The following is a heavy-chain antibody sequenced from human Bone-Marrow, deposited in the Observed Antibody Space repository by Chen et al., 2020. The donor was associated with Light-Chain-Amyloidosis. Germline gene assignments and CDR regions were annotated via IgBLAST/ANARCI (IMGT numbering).Heavy chain of an antibody. CDR2: INTDGSST. V-gene: IGHV3-74*01. D-gene: IGHD2-2*01. J-gene: IGHJ3*02. CDR3: ARDSDCMSTSCYPLGTFDI. CDR1: GFTFSSYW. Sequence: EVQLVESGGGLVQPGGSLRLSCVASGFTFSSYWMHWVRQAPGKGLVWVSRINTDGSSTSYADSVKGRFTISRDNAKNTLFLQMSSLRADDTAVYYCARDSDCMSTSCYPLGTFDIWGQGTMVTVSS.